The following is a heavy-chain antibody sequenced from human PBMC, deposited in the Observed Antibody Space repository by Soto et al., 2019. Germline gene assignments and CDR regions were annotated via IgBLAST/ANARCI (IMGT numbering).Heavy chain of an antibody. D-gene: IGHD1-26*01. V-gene: IGHV3-74*01. CDR2: INGDGTVT. CDR1: GFTFSSYW. CDR3: TRGRRYSGSEAFDI. Sequence: EVQLVESGGALVQPGGSLRVSCEASGFTFSSYWMHWVRRAPGKGLVWVARINGDGTVTTDANSVKGRFTISRDNAKNTLYLQRDSLRAEDTAMYYCTRGRRYSGSEAFDIWGQGTVVTVSS. J-gene: IGHJ3*02.